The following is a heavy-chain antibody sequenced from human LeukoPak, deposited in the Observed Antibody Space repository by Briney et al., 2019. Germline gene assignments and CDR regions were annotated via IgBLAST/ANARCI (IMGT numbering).Heavy chain of an antibody. J-gene: IGHJ3*02. CDR3: ARGRSITLLRGVAMSDGFDI. Sequence: GGSLRLSCAASGFIFSGYGMHWVRQAPGKGLEWVALMSHDGNYKHYADSVKGRFTISRDNSKNTLYLQMNSLRVEDTAVYYCARGRSITLLRGVAMSDGFDIWGQGAMVAVSS. D-gene: IGHD3-10*01. CDR2: MSHDGNYK. V-gene: IGHV3-30*03. CDR1: GFIFSGYG.